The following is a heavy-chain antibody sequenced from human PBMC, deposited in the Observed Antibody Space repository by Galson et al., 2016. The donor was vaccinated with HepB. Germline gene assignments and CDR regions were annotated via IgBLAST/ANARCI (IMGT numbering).Heavy chain of an antibody. D-gene: IGHD3-22*01. CDR1: GGSFSGYY. V-gene: IGHV4-34*01. CDR2: INHSGST. CDR3: ARGYYYDSSGHYYNYYYMDV. Sequence: SETLSLTCAVYGGSFSGYYWSWIRQPPGKGLEWIGEINHSGSTNYNPSLKSRVTISVDTSKNQFSLKLSSVTAADTAAYYCARGYYYDSSGHYYNYYYMDVWGKGTTVTVSS. J-gene: IGHJ6*03.